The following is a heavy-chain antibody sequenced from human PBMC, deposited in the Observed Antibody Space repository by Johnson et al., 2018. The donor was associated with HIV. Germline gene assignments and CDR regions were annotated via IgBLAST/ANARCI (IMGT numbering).Heavy chain of an antibody. J-gene: IGHJ3*02. V-gene: IGHV3-23*04. CDR3: ARDEPTDDAFDI. CDR2: ISGSDHST. Sequence: MQLVESGGGLVQPGGSLRLSCGASAFTFSSNDMKWVRQAPGKGPEWVSPISGSDHSTYYANSVKGRFTISRDNSKNTLYLQMGSLRAEDMAVYYCARDEPTDDAFDIWGQGTMVTVSS. CDR1: AFTFSSND.